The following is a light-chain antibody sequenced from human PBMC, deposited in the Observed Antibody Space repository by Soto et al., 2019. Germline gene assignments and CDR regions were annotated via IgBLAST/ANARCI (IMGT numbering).Light chain of an antibody. Sequence: EIVLTQSPGTLSLSPGERATLSCRASQSVSSNYLAWYQHKPGQAPRLLIYGASSRATGIPDRFSGSGSGTDVTLTISRLEPEDFALYYCQKYGSSFTFGPGTKVDIK. CDR1: QSVSSNY. CDR2: GAS. V-gene: IGKV3-20*01. CDR3: QKYGSSFT. J-gene: IGKJ3*01.